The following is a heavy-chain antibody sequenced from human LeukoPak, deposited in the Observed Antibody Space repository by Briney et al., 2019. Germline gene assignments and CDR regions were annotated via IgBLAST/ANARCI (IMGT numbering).Heavy chain of an antibody. J-gene: IGHJ6*03. CDR2: IYYSGST. V-gene: IGHV4-39*07. D-gene: IGHD1-26*01. Sequence: PSQTLSLTCTVSGGSISSCSYYWVCIRPPPGKGLEWIVSIYYSGSTYHNPSLKSRVTISVDTSKNQFSLKLRAVTAADTAVYYCARDSDMDVWGKGATVTVSS. CDR1: GGSISSCSYY. CDR3: ARDSDMDV.